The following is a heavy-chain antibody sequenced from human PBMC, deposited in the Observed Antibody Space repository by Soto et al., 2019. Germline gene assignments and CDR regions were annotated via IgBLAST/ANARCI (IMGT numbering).Heavy chain of an antibody. D-gene: IGHD2-15*01. J-gene: IGHJ6*02. CDR2: ISYDGSNK. V-gene: IGHV3-30-3*01. CDR1: GFTCSSYA. Sequence: QVQLVESGGGVVQPGRSLRLSCAASGFTCSSYAMHRVRQAPGKGLEWVAVISYDGSNKYYADCMKGRFTIYRDNSKKTLYLQMNSLRAEDTAVYYCARDMGGNPYYYGMDVWGQGTTVTVSS. CDR3: ARDMGGNPYYYGMDV.